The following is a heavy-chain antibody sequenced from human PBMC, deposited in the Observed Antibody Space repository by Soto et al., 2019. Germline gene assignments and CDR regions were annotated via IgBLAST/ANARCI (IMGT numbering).Heavy chain of an antibody. J-gene: IGHJ4*02. Sequence: QLQLLESGGDLVKPGGSLRLSCAASGFTVSGNDLSWIRQAPGKGLEWVSSIGSSGSAIYYADSVKGRFTISRDNTKDSLYLHMSSLRAEDTAIFYCASHHSSGWLYFDSWGQGTVVTVSS. CDR2: IGSSGSAI. CDR3: ASHHSSGWLYFDS. V-gene: IGHV3-11*01. CDR1: GFTVSGND. D-gene: IGHD6-19*01.